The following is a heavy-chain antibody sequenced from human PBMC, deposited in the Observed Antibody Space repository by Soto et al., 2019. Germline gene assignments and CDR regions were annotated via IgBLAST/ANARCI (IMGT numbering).Heavy chain of an antibody. CDR2: IYYSGST. J-gene: IGHJ4*02. Sequence: SETLSLTCTVSGISVSTSDYYWGWVRHPPGKGLDWIGNIYYSGSTFYNPSLRSRVTLSVDTSKNQFSLRLNSVTAADTAVYFCAGFVVPASRNSDFDYWGQGTLVTVYS. V-gene: IGHV4-39*01. CDR1: GISVSTSDYY. D-gene: IGHD2-15*01. CDR3: AGFVVPASRNSDFDY.